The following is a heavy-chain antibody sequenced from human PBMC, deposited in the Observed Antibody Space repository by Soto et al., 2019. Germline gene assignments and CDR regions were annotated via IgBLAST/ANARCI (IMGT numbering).Heavy chain of an antibody. CDR1: GFTFSTYA. V-gene: IGHV3-23*01. Sequence: EVQLLESGGGLVQPGGSLRLSCAASGFTFSTYAMTWVRQAPGKGLEWVSAVSGSGDRTYYADSVKGRFTISRDKSKNTLYLQMNSLRAEDTAVYYCAKDANDILTGWPFDAFDIWGQGTLVTVSS. CDR2: VSGSGDRT. CDR3: AKDANDILTGWPFDAFDI. D-gene: IGHD3-9*01. J-gene: IGHJ3*02.